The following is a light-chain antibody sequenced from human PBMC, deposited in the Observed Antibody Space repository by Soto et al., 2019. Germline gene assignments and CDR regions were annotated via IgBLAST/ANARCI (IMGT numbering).Light chain of an antibody. CDR3: QQRSNWPLT. J-gene: IGKJ4*01. CDR2: GAS. CDR1: QSIGSGY. V-gene: IGKV3D-20*02. Sequence: EIVLTQSPGTLSLSPGERATLSCRASQSIGSGYLAWYQQKPGQAPRLLIYGASSRATGIPDRFSGSGSGTDFTLTISSLEPEDFAVYYCQQRSNWPLTFGGGTKVDI.